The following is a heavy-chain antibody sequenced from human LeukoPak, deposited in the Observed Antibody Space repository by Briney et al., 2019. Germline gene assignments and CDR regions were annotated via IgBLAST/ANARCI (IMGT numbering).Heavy chain of an antibody. V-gene: IGHV3-11*04. CDR2: ISSSGSTI. CDR3: VRDATTQVGWVYMDV. J-gene: IGHJ6*03. CDR1: GFTFSDYY. Sequence: GGSLRLSCAASGFTFSDYYMSWIRQAPGKGLEWVSYISSSGSTIYYADSVKGRFTISRDNSKNTLYLQMNSLTAEDTGLYYCVRDATTQVGWVYMDVWGKGTTVTISS. D-gene: IGHD1-1*01.